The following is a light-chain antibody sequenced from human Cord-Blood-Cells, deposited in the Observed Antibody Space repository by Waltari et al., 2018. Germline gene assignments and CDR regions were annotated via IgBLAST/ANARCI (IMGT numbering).Light chain of an antibody. V-gene: IGKV1-5*01. CDR3: QQYNSYLYT. J-gene: IGKJ2*01. CDR2: DAS. Sequence: DIQMTQSPSTLSASVGDRVTITCRASQSISSWLAWYQQKPGKAPKLLIYDASSLESGGPSRFSGSGSGTEFTLTISSLQPDDFATYYGQQYNSYLYTFGQGTKLEIK. CDR1: QSISSW.